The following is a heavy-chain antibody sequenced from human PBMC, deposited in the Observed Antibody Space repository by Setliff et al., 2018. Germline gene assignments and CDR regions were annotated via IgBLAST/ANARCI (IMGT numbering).Heavy chain of an antibody. CDR2: ISAYNGYI. J-gene: IGHJ4*02. CDR3: ARAPPKIVVTVAALDY. Sequence: ASVKVSCKASGYTFTSYGITWVRQAPGQGLEWMAWISAYNGYIVYAQKFQGRVTVTTDTSTSTAYMELRSLRSDDTAVYYCARAPPKIVVTVAALDYWGQGALVTVS. V-gene: IGHV1-18*01. D-gene: IGHD2-15*01. CDR1: GYTFTSYG.